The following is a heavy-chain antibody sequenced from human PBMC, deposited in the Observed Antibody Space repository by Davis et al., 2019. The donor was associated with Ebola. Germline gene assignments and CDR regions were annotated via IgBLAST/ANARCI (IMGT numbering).Heavy chain of an antibody. D-gene: IGHD4-11*01. Sequence: SAKGRFTISRDNAKNSLYLQMNSLRDDDTAVYYCARDSATVTTYFDYWGRGTLVTVSS. J-gene: IGHJ4*02. CDR3: ARDSATVTTYFDY. V-gene: IGHV3-21*01.